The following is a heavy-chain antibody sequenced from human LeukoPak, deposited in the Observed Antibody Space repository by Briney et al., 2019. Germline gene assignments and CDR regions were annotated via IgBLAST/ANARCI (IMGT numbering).Heavy chain of an antibody. CDR3: ACLSSNGRRAFDI. J-gene: IGHJ3*02. Sequence: SETLSLTRTVSGGSISSYYWTWIRQPPGKGLEWIGYMYHSGNTNYNPSLRSRVTMSVDTSKSQFSLKLTFVTAADTAVYYCACLSSNGRRAFDIWGQGTMVTVSS. CDR2: MYHSGNT. CDR1: GGSISSYY. D-gene: IGHD2-8*01. V-gene: IGHV4-59*08.